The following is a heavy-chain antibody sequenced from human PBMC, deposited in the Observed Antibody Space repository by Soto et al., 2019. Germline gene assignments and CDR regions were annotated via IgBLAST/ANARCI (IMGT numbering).Heavy chain of an antibody. CDR3: ARYLYRQQGTRYYYYGMDV. D-gene: IGHD1-1*01. V-gene: IGHV4-34*01. Sequence: SETLSLTCAVYGGSFSGYYWSWIRQPPGKGLEWSGEINHSGSTNYNPSLKSRVTISVDTSKNQFSLKLSSVTAADTAVYYCARYLYRQQGTRYYYYGMDVWGQGTTVTVSS. CDR1: GGSFSGYY. J-gene: IGHJ6*02. CDR2: INHSGST.